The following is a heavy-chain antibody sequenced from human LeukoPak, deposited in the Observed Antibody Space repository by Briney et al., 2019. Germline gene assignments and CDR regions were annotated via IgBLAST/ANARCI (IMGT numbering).Heavy chain of an antibody. CDR3: ATGARGWHLFDY. V-gene: IGHV1-24*01. Sequence: ASVKVSCKVSGYTLTELSMHWVRQAPGKGLEWMGGSDPEDGETIYAQKFQGRVTMTEDTSTDTAYMELSSLRSEDTAVYYCATGARGWHLFDYWGQGTLVTVSS. D-gene: IGHD6-19*01. J-gene: IGHJ4*02. CDR2: SDPEDGET. CDR1: GYTLTELS.